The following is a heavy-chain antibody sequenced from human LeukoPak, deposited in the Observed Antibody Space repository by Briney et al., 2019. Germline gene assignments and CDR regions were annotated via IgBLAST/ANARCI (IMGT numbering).Heavy chain of an antibody. CDR2: ISGDGGST. Sequence: GGSLRLSCAASGFTFDDYAMHWVRQAPGKGLEWVSLISGDGGSTYYADSVKGRFTISRDNSKNTLYLQMNSLRAEDTAVYYCAKDLGYSGYDPLDYWGQGTLVTVSS. D-gene: IGHD5-12*01. CDR3: AKDLGYSGYDPLDY. V-gene: IGHV3-43*02. CDR1: GFTFDDYA. J-gene: IGHJ4*02.